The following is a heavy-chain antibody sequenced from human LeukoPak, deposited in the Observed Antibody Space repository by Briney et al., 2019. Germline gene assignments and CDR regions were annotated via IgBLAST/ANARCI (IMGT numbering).Heavy chain of an antibody. CDR3: ARVVGGTWLVDY. V-gene: IGHV3-11*06. Sequence: GALRLSCAASGFTFSDYYMSWIRQAPGKGLEWVSYISSSSSYTNYADSVKGRFTISRDNSENTLYLQMNNLRHEDTAVYYCARVVGGTWLVDYWGQGALVTVSS. CDR1: GFTFSDYY. D-gene: IGHD1-26*01. CDR2: ISSSSSYT. J-gene: IGHJ4*02.